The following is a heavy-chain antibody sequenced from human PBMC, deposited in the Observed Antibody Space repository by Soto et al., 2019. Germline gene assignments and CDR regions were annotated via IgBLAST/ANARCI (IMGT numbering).Heavy chain of an antibody. D-gene: IGHD6-25*01. V-gene: IGHV3-11*01. CDR2: ISSSGSTI. CDR1: GFTFSDYY. Sequence: PGGSLRLSCAASGFTFSDYYMSWIRQAPGKGLEWVSYISSSGSTIYYADSVKGRSTISRDNAKNSLYLQMNSLRAEDTAVYYCARESANYYYYGMDVWGQGTTVTVSS. J-gene: IGHJ6*02. CDR3: ARESANYYYYGMDV.